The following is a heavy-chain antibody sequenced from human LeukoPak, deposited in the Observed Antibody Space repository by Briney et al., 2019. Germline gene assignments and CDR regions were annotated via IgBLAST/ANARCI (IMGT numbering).Heavy chain of an antibody. V-gene: IGHV1-2*02. CDR3: TRDLFYSVSGTYYNVGRVFNY. Sequence: ASVKVSCKASGYTFTGYYMHWVRQAPGQGLEWMGWINPNSGGTNYAQKFQGRVTMTRDTSITTAYMELTSLRSDDTAVYYCTRDLFYSVSGTYYNVGRVFNYWGQGTLVTVSS. D-gene: IGHD3-10*01. CDR2: INPNSGGT. CDR1: GYTFTGYY. J-gene: IGHJ4*02.